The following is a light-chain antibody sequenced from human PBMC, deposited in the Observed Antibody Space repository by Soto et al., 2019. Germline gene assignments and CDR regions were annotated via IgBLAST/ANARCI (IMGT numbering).Light chain of an antibody. CDR3: AAWDDSLSGYV. Sequence: QSVLTQPPSASGTPGQRVTISCSGSSSYIGDNAVNWYQQLPGTTPKLLIYSNNQRPSGVPDRFSGSKSGTSASLAISGLQSEDEADYYCAAWDDSLSGYVFGTGTKLTVL. CDR2: SNN. J-gene: IGLJ1*01. CDR1: SSYIGDNA. V-gene: IGLV1-44*01.